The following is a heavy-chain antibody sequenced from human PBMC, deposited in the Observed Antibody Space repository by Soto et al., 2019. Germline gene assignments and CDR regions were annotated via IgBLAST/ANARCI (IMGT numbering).Heavy chain of an antibody. Sequence: LRLSCGAAGFTFSSYSINWVRQDPGKGLEWVSYISDSSSTIYFADSVKGRFTISRDNAKNSLYLQMSSLRDEDTAVYYCARDRNSGWCRYFDLWGRGTLVTAPQ. D-gene: IGHD6-19*01. V-gene: IGHV3-48*02. CDR2: ISDSSSTI. J-gene: IGHJ2*01. CDR3: ARDRNSGWCRYFDL. CDR1: GFTFSSYS.